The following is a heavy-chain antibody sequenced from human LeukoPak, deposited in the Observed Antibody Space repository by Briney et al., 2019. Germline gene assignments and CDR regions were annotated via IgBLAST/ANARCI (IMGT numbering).Heavy chain of an antibody. V-gene: IGHV4-39*01. CDR3: AKRVVVGSTPPKGWFDP. D-gene: IGHD2-15*01. Sequence: SETLSLTCTVSGRSISSSSYYWGWIRQPPGKGLEWIGSIYYSGSTYYNPSLKSRVTISVDTSKNQFSLKLSSVTAADTAVYYCAKRVVVGSTPPKGWFDPWGQGTLATVSS. CDR1: GRSISSSSYY. CDR2: IYYSGST. J-gene: IGHJ5*02.